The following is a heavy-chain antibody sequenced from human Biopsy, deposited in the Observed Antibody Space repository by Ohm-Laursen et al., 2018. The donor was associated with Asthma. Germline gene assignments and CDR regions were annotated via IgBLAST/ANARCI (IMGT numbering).Heavy chain of an antibody. V-gene: IGHV4-31*02. CDR3: ARDYYDFWNRSVYTYFGMDV. CDR1: GYSISNGGYY. D-gene: IGHD3-3*01. CDR2: IYHRGNT. Sequence: SDTLSLTWSVSGYSISNGGYYRTWVRQRPGKGLEWIGNIYHRGNTKYNPSLKSRLSFSVDTSKNQFSLKLSSVTAADTAIYFCARDYYDFWNRSVYTYFGMDVWGRGTTVVVSS. J-gene: IGHJ6*02.